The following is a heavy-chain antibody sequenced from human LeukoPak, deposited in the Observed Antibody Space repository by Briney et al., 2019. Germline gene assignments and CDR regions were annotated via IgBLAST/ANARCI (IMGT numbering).Heavy chain of an antibody. D-gene: IGHD6-13*01. J-gene: IGHJ4*02. CDR2: IWYDGSNK. V-gene: IGHV3-33*01. Sequence: GGSLRLSCAASGFTFSSYGMHWVRQAPGKGLEWVAVIWYDGSNKYYADSVKGRFTISRDNSKNTLYLQMNSQRAEDTAVYYCAREEYSSSWLFDYWGQGTLVTVSS. CDR1: GFTFSSYG. CDR3: AREEYSSSWLFDY.